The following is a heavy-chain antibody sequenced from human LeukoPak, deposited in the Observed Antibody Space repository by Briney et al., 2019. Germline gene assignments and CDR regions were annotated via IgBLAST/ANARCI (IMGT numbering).Heavy chain of an antibody. V-gene: IGHV3-66*01. J-gene: IGHJ4*02. CDR2: IYSGGST. D-gene: IGHD3-10*02. CDR3: ARDSRDVYYFDY. CDR1: GFTFSSYS. Sequence: PGGSLGLSCAASGFTFSSYSMNWVRQAPGKGLEWVSVIYSGGSTYYADSMKGRFTISRDNSKNTLYLQMNSLRAEDTAVYYCARDSRDVYYFDYWGQGTLVTVSS.